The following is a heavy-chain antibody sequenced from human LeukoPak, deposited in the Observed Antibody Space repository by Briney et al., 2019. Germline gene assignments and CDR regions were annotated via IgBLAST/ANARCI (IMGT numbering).Heavy chain of an antibody. V-gene: IGHV3-7*03. J-gene: IGHJ4*02. D-gene: IGHD3-22*01. CDR2: INSDGSEG. CDR3: ARSYYYDSSGYVDGNNDDY. Sequence: PGGSLRLSCAVSGFTFSGFWMSWSRQAPGKGLEWVASINSDGSEGYYADVVKGRFTISRDNAKNSLYLQINSLRAEDTAVYYCARSYYYDSSGYVDGNNDDYWGQGTLVTVSS. CDR1: GFTFSGFW.